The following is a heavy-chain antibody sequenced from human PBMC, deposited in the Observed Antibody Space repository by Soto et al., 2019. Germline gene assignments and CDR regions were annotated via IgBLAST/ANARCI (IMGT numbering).Heavy chain of an antibody. J-gene: IGHJ6*02. Sequence: ASVKVSCKASGYTFTSYGISWVRQAPGQGLEWMGWISAYNGNTNYAQKLQGRVTMTTDTSTSTAYMELRSLRSDDTAVYYCARSTMVRGVIITVGMDVWGQGTTVTV. CDR2: ISAYNGNT. CDR1: GYTFTSYG. V-gene: IGHV1-18*01. D-gene: IGHD3-10*01. CDR3: ARSTMVRGVIITVGMDV.